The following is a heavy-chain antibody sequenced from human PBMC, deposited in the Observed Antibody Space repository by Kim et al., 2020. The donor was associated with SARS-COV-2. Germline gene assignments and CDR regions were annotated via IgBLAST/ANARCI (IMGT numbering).Heavy chain of an antibody. D-gene: IGHD5-18*01. J-gene: IGHJ3*02. Sequence: DSGKGRLTISRDNSKNTLYLQMTSLRAEDTAVYYCASGHAYSYADAFDIWGQGTMVTVSS. CDR3: ASGHAYSYADAFDI. V-gene: IGHV3-66*01.